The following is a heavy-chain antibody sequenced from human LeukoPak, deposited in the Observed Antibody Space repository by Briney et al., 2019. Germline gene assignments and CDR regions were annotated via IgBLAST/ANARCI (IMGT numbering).Heavy chain of an antibody. Sequence: GGSLRLSCAASGFTFSSYAMHWVRQAPGKGLEYVSAISSNGGSTYYANSVKGRFTISRDNSKNTLYLQMGSLRAEDMAVDYCASFWEGQLWLQRDWGQGTLVTVSS. J-gene: IGHJ4*02. CDR3: ASFWEGQLWLQRD. V-gene: IGHV3-64*01. CDR1: GFTFSSYA. CDR2: ISSNGGST. D-gene: IGHD5-18*01.